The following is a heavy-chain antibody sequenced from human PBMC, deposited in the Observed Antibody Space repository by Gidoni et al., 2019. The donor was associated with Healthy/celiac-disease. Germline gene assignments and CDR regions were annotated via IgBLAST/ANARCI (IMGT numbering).Heavy chain of an antibody. CDR3: ARGLYYYGSGSYYPAHYYYYGMDV. Sequence: QVQLQQWGAGLLKPSETLSLTCAVYGGSFSGYYWSWIRQPPGKGLEWIWEINHSGSTNYNPSLKSRVTISVDTSKNQFSLKLSSVTAADTAVYYCARGLYYYGSGSYYPAHYYYYGMDVWGQGTTVTVSS. V-gene: IGHV4-34*01. CDR2: INHSGST. CDR1: GGSFSGYY. D-gene: IGHD3-10*01. J-gene: IGHJ6*02.